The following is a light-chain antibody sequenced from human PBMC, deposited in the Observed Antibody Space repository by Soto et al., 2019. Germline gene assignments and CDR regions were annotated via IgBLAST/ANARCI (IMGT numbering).Light chain of an antibody. Sequence: DIQMTQSPSSVSASVGDRVTISCRASHDVRSWLAWYQQKPGKAPNLLIYGASTLQSGVPSRYSGRGSGTDPTLTISSLQPEDFATYDCQQANGAPCTFGQGNKVEIK. CDR1: HDVRSW. V-gene: IGKV1-12*02. J-gene: IGKJ1*01. CDR2: GAS. CDR3: QQANGAPCT.